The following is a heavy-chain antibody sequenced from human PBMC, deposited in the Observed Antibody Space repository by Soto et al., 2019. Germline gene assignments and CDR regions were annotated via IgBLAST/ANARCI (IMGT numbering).Heavy chain of an antibody. CDR1: GFTFSSYA. V-gene: IGHV3-30-3*01. J-gene: IGHJ4*02. D-gene: IGHD3-10*01. CDR3: ARDRASMVRGVIGY. CDR2: ISYDGSNK. Sequence: QVQLVESGGGVVQPGRSLRLSCAASGFTFSSYAIHWVRQAPGKGLEWVAVISYDGSNKYYADSVKGRFTISRDNSKNTLYLQMNSLRAEDTAVYYYARDRASMVRGVIGYWGQGTLVTVSS.